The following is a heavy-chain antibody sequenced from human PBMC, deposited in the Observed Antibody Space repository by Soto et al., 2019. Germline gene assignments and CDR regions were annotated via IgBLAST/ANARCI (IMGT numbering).Heavy chain of an antibody. J-gene: IGHJ4*02. CDR3: ARALGGNYAPYDS. CDR1: GFTFSTYG. Sequence: QVQLVESGGGVVQPGRSLRLSCAASGFTFSTYGMHWVRQAPGKGLEWVAVIWYDGSNKDYADSVKGRFTISRDNSKNRLSGPMNSLRAEDTAVYYCARALGGNYAPYDSRGQGTLFTFSS. V-gene: IGHV3-33*01. D-gene: IGHD3-22*01. CDR2: IWYDGSNK.